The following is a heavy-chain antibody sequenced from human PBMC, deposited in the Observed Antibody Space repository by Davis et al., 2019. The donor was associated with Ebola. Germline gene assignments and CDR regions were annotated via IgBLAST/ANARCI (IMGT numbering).Heavy chain of an antibody. CDR2: MYSGGTT. V-gene: IGHV3-53*01. CDR1: GFSVSTKY. Sequence: GESLKISCAASGFSVSTKYMNWVRQAPGKGLQWVSIMYSGGTTYYADSVKGRFTISRDNSKNTLYLQMNSLRADDTAVYYCAKSISMFFRSSGPVYWGQGTLVTVSS. D-gene: IGHD3-22*01. J-gene: IGHJ4*02. CDR3: AKSISMFFRSSGPVY.